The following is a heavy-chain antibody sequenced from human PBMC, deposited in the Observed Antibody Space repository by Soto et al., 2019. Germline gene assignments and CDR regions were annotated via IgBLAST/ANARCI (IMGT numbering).Heavy chain of an antibody. D-gene: IGHD2-2*02. CDR3: ARDLVVVPAAIGSNWFDP. J-gene: IGHJ5*02. V-gene: IGHV1-18*04. Sequence: ASVKVYFKASGYPFTSYGISLGRQAPGQGLEWMGWISAYNGNTNYAQKLQGRVTMTTDTSTSTAYMELRSLRSDDTAVYYCARDLVVVPAAIGSNWFDPWGQGTMVTVSS. CDR2: ISAYNGNT. CDR1: GYPFTSYG.